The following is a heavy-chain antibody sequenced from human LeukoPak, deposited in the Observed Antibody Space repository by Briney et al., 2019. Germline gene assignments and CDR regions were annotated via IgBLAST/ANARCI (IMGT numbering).Heavy chain of an antibody. CDR2: IDYSGST. CDR3: ARESTRVRGVMKN. Sequence: SETLSLTCTVSGGSISSYYWSWIWQPQGKGLEWIGFIDYSGSTNYNPSLKSRVTISLDTSKNQFSLRLSSVTAADTAVYYCARESTRVRGVMKNWGQGTLVTVSS. V-gene: IGHV4-59*01. J-gene: IGHJ4*02. D-gene: IGHD3-10*01. CDR1: GGSISSYY.